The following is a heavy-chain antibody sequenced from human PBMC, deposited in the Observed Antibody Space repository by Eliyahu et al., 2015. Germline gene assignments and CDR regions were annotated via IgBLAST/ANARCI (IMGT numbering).Heavy chain of an antibody. J-gene: IGHJ5*02. V-gene: IGHV4-39*01. D-gene: IGHD5-12*01. CDR3: ARQIVAGTNWFDP. CDR2: IYYSGST. CDR1: GGSISSSSYY. Sequence: QLQLQESGPGLVKPSETLSLTCTVSGGSISSSSYYWGWIRQPPGKGLEWIGSIYYSGSTYYNPSLKSRVTISVDTSKNQFSLKLSSVTAADTAVYYCARQIVAGTNWFDPWGQGTLVTVSS.